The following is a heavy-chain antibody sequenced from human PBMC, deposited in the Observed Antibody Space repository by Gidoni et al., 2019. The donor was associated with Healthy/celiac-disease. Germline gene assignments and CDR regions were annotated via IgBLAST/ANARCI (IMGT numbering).Heavy chain of an antibody. J-gene: IGHJ6*03. D-gene: IGHD6-19*01. Sequence: QVQLVESGGGVVQPGRSLRLSCAASGFTFSSYAMHWVRPAPGKGLEWVAVISYDGSNKYYADSVKGRFTISRDNSKNTLYLQMNSLRAEDTAVYYCARDGGSRYSSGWYLPGYYYYYMDVWGKGTTVTVSS. CDR1: GFTFSSYA. CDR2: ISYDGSNK. V-gene: IGHV3-30-3*01. CDR3: ARDGGSRYSSGWYLPGYYYYYMDV.